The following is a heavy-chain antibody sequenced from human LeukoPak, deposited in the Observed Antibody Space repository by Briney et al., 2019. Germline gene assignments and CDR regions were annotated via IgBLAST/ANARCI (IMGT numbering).Heavy chain of an antibody. D-gene: IGHD2-21*01. Sequence: GASVKVSCKASGGTFSSYAISWVRQAPGQGLEWMGGIIPIFGTANYAQKFQGRVTITTDESTSTAYMELSSLRSEDTAVYYCARVGHCGGDCYYSDYWGQETLVTVSS. V-gene: IGHV1-69*05. CDR2: IIPIFGTA. CDR3: ARVGHCGGDCYYSDY. CDR1: GGTFSSYA. J-gene: IGHJ4*02.